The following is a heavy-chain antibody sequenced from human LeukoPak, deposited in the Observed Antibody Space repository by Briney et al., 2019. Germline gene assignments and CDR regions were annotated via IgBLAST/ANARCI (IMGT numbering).Heavy chain of an antibody. CDR2: IYYSGST. J-gene: IGHJ6*02. CDR3: ARQLPAAIGMDV. D-gene: IGHD2-2*02. CDR1: GGSISSYY. Sequence: SETLSLTCTVSGGSISSYYWSWIRQPPGKGLEWIGYIYYSGSTNYNPSLKSRVTISVDTSKNQFSLKLSSVTAADTAVYYCARQLPAAIGMDVWGQGTTVTVSS. V-gene: IGHV4-59*08.